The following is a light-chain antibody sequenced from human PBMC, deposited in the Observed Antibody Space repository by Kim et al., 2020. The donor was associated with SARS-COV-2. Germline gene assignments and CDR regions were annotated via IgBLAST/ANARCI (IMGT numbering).Light chain of an antibody. Sequence: HGERATLSCRASQSVSSSYLAWYQQKPGQAPRLLIYGASSRATGIPDRFSGSGSGTDFTLTISRLEPEDFAVYYCQQYGSSAMYTFGQGTKLEI. CDR1: QSVSSSY. V-gene: IGKV3-20*01. J-gene: IGKJ2*01. CDR2: GAS. CDR3: QQYGSSAMYT.